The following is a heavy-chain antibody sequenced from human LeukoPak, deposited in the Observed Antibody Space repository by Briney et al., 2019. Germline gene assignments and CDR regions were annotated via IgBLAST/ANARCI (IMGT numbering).Heavy chain of an antibody. Sequence: GGSLRLSCAASGFTFSSYSMNWVRQAPGKGLEWVSSITSSSSYICYADSVKGRFTISRDNAKNSLYLQMNSLRAEDTAVYYCARDSEPALLYSYAIGGYWGQGTLVTVSS. CDR3: ARDSEPALLYSYAIGGY. CDR1: GFTFSSYS. D-gene: IGHD2-8*01. V-gene: IGHV3-21*01. J-gene: IGHJ4*02. CDR2: ITSSSSYI.